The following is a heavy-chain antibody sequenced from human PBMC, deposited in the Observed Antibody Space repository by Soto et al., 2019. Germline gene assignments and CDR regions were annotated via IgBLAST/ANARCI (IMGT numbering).Heavy chain of an antibody. J-gene: IGHJ4*02. CDR3: ASRYCSSTSCYVNY. CDR2: IYHSGST. CDR1: GGSISSGGYS. Sequence: SETLSLSCAVSGGSISSGGYSWSWIRQPPGKGLEWIGYIYHSGSTYYNPSLKSRVTISVDTSKNQFSLKLSSVTAADTAVYYCASRYCSSTSCYVNYWGQGTLVTVSS. V-gene: IGHV4-30-2*01. D-gene: IGHD2-2*01.